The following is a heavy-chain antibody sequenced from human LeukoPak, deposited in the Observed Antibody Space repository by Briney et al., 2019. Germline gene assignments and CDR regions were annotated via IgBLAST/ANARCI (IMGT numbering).Heavy chain of an antibody. Sequence: KPSQTLSLTCAVSGGSISSGGYSWSWIRQPPGKGLEWIGYIYHSGSTYYNPSLKSRVTISVDRSKNQFSLKLSSVTAADTAVYYCARCGGYSYGSFQHWGQGTLVTVSS. V-gene: IGHV4-30-2*02. CDR3: ARCGGYSYGSFQH. CDR2: IYHSGST. J-gene: IGHJ1*01. D-gene: IGHD5-18*01. CDR1: GGSISSGGYS.